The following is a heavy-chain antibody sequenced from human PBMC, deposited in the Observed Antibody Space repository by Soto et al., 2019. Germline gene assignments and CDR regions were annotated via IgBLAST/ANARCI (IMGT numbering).Heavy chain of an antibody. V-gene: IGHV4-34*01. J-gene: IGHJ3*01. Sequence: SETLSLTCAVYGGSFSGYYWSWIRQPPGKGLEWIGEINHSGSTNYNPSLKSRVTISVDTSKNQFSLKLSSVTAADTAVYYCARGSWVWSLLWGQGTMVTVSS. CDR3: ARGSWVWSLL. D-gene: IGHD6-13*01. CDR2: INHSGST. CDR1: GGSFSGYY.